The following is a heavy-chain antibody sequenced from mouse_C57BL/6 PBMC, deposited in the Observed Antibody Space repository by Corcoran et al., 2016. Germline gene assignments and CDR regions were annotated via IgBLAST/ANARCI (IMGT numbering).Heavy chain of an antibody. CDR2: IYPGSGNT. CDR1: GYTFTDYY. CDR3: ARSVYYSNYEESGFDY. J-gene: IGHJ2*01. V-gene: IGHV1-76*01. D-gene: IGHD2-5*01. Sequence: QVQLKQSGAELVRPGASVKLSCKASGYTFTDYYINWVKQRPGQGLEWIARIYPGSGNTYYNEKFKGKATLTAEKSSSTAYMQLSSLTSEDSAVYFCARSVYYSNYEESGFDYWGQGTTLTVSS.